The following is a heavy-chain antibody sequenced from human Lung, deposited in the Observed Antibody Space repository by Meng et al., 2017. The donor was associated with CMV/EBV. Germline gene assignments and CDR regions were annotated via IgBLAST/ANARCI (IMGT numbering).Heavy chain of an antibody. CDR1: GFTFDDYA. Sequence: GGSLRLSCAASGFTFDDYAMHWVRQAPGKGLEWVSLISWDGGSTYYADSVKGRLTISRDNSKSPLYLQMNGLRAEDTALYHCAKYYYGLDVWGQGTTVTVSS. V-gene: IGHV3-43D*03. J-gene: IGHJ6*02. CDR2: ISWDGGST. CDR3: AKYYYGLDV.